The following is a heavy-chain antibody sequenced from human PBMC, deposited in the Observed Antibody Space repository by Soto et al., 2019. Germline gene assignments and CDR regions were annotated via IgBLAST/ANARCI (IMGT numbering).Heavy chain of an antibody. CDR1: GFSFSTSA. D-gene: IGHD1-1*01. J-gene: IGHJ4*02. CDR2: LWSDGINE. V-gene: IGHV3-33*01. Sequence: QGQLVESGGGVAQPGRSLRLSCAASGFSFSTSAMHCFRQAPGKGPEWVAVLWSDGINEYYADSVKGRFIVSRDNSKNALYLQMSSLRAEDTAMYYCARDRNEQGDHVIDYWGQGTLVTVSS. CDR3: ARDRNEQGDHVIDY.